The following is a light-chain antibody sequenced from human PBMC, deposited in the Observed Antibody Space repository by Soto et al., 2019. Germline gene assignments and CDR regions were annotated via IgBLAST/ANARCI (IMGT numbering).Light chain of an antibody. CDR3: RSYTNISPLV. J-gene: IGLJ1*01. V-gene: IGLV2-14*01. CDR2: DVS. CDR1: SSEVGGYNY. Sequence: QSALAQPASVSGSPGQSITISCTGTSSEVGGYNYVSWYQQHPGKAPKLMIYDVSYWPSGVCNRFSGSKSGNTASLPISGLQAYDEADWYCRSYTNISPLVLVTWTKSPS.